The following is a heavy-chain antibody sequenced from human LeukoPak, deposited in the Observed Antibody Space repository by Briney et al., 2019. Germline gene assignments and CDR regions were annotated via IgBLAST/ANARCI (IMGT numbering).Heavy chain of an antibody. J-gene: IGHJ4*02. D-gene: IGHD4-23*01. CDR1: GFTFSSYS. Sequence: GGSLRLSCAASGFTFSSYSMNWVRHAPGKGLEWVSSISSSSSYIYYADSVKGRFTISRDKGKNSLYLQMNSLRAEDTAVYYCARETGYGGNSERYYFDYWGQGTLVSVSS. V-gene: IGHV3-21*01. CDR3: ARETGYGGNSERYYFDY. CDR2: ISSSSSYI.